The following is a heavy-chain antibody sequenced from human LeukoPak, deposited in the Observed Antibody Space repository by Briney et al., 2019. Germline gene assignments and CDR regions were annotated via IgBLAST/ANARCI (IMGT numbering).Heavy chain of an antibody. D-gene: IGHD6-19*01. Sequence: PGGSLRLYCAASGFTFSSYGMHWVRQGPGQGLVWVSAISGSGDSTYYADPVKGRVTISRDRSKHTWYLQMNSLRAEETVVYYCAKRPVAGTVYFDYWGQGTRVTVSS. V-gene: IGHV3-23*01. CDR3: AKRPVAGTVYFDY. CDR1: GFTFSSYG. CDR2: ISGSGDST. J-gene: IGHJ4*02.